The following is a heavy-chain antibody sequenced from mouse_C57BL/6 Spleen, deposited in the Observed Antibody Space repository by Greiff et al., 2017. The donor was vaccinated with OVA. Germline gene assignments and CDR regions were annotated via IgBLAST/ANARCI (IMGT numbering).Heavy chain of an antibody. Sequence: VQLQQSGAELVKPGASVKISCKASGYAFSSYWMNWVKQRPGKGLEWIGQIYPGDGDTNYNGKFKGKATLTADKSSSTAYMQLSSLTSEDSAVYFCARSLDYYYGSSYASWYFDVWGTGTTVTVSS. CDR2: IYPGDGDT. V-gene: IGHV1-80*01. D-gene: IGHD1-1*01. CDR1: GYAFSSYW. CDR3: ARSLDYYYGSSYASWYFDV. J-gene: IGHJ1*03.